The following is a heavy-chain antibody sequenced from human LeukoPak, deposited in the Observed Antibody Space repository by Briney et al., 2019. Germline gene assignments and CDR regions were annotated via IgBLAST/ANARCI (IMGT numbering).Heavy chain of an antibody. J-gene: IGHJ4*02. CDR1: GDSVSSNSAA. CDR2: TYYRSKWYN. V-gene: IGHV6-1*01. Sequence: SQTLSLTCAISGDSVSSNSAAWNWIRQSPSRGLEWLGRTYYRSKWYNDYAVSVKSRITINPDTSKNQFSLQLNSVTPEDTAVYYCARGPGYSSSWSDYFDYWGQGTLVTVSS. CDR3: ARGPGYSSSWSDYFDY. D-gene: IGHD6-13*01.